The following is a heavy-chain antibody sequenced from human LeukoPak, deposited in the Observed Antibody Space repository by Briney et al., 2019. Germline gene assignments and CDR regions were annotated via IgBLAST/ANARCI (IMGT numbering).Heavy chain of an antibody. J-gene: IGHJ4*02. CDR2: IKQDGGEI. CDR3: ARDKIVGATHFDY. D-gene: IGHD1-26*01. Sequence: GGSLRLSCAASGFPLSDYWMSWVRQAPGRGLEWVANIKQDGGEIYYVDSVKGRFTISRDNAKNSLYLQMNSLTAEDTAVYYCARDKIVGATHFDYWGQGTLVTVSS. V-gene: IGHV3-7*01. CDR1: GFPLSDYW.